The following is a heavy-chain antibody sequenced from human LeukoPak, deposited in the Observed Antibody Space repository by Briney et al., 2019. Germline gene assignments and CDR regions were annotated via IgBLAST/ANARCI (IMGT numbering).Heavy chain of an antibody. J-gene: IGHJ4*02. CDR2: INHSGSA. CDR3: ARGTGFGELIFYYFDY. Sequence: SETLSLTCAVYGGSFSGYYWSWIRQPPGKGLEWIGEINHSGSANYNPSLKSRVTLSIDKSKNQFSLNLSSVTAADTAVYYCARGTGFGELIFYYFDYWGQGTLVTVSS. CDR1: GGSFSGYY. V-gene: IGHV4-34*01. D-gene: IGHD3-10*01.